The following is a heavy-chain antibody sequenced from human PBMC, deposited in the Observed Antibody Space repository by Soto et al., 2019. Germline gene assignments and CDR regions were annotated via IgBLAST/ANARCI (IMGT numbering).Heavy chain of an antibody. D-gene: IGHD6-19*01. CDR2: IYYSGST. Sequence: SETLSLTCTVSGGSISSSSYYWGWIRQPPGKGLEWIGSIYYSGSTYYNPSLKSRVTISVDTSKNQFSLKLSSVTAADTAVYYCARQGAVAEYFQHWGQGTLVTVSS. CDR3: ARQGAVAEYFQH. V-gene: IGHV4-39*01. CDR1: GGSISSSSYY. J-gene: IGHJ1*01.